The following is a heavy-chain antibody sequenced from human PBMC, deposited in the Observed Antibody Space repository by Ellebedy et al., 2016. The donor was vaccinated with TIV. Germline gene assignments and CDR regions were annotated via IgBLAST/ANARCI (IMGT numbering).Heavy chain of an antibody. D-gene: IGHD6-19*01. V-gene: IGHV1-18*01. CDR1: GYTFTSYG. CDR2: ISGLNGKT. CDR3: ARDNTVGGTNWFDP. J-gene: IGHJ5*02. Sequence: AASVKVSCKTSGYTFTSYGVSWVRQAPGQGLEWMGWISGLNGKTKYALTVQGRVTLTTDTAARTVYMDLTSLRSDDTAVYYCARDNTVGGTNWFDPWGQGTLVIVSS.